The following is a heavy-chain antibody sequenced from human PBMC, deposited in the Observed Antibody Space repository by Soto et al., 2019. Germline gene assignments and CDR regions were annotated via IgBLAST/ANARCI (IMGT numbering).Heavy chain of an antibody. CDR1: GDSLRSGEYY. CDR2: ILYGGST. Sequence: QVQLQESGPGLVKPSQTLSLTCSVSGDSLRSGEYYWTWIRQSPGKGLEWIGFILYGGSTKYNPSLERRLTMSVDRSKNQLSLRLSSVTAADTAVYFCARGWDTRITGTTTWFDPWGPGTLVTVSS. CDR3: ARGWDTRITGTTTWFDP. V-gene: IGHV4-30-4*01. D-gene: IGHD1-20*01. J-gene: IGHJ5*02.